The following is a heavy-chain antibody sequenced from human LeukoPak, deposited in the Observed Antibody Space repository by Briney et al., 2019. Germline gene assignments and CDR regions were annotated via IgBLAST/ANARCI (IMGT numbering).Heavy chain of an antibody. Sequence: GVSLRLSCTFRGLNFNMFAMNWTRQAPGQALEWVSGLSRGCGHTNYADSVKGRFTISREKSKNMVFLQMTRLRPEDTAVYYCAKEQRIRHCSEGVCMEATYFAYWGQRSLVTAPS. CDR1: GLNFNMFA. J-gene: IGHJ4*02. CDR3: AKEQRIRHCSEGVCMEATYFAY. V-gene: IGHV3-23*03. D-gene: IGHD2-8*01. CDR2: LSRGCGHT.